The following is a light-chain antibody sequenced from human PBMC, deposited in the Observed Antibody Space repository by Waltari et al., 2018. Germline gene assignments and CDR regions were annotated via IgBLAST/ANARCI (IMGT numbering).Light chain of an antibody. J-gene: IGKJ2*01. CDR3: QQYYFTPYT. Sequence: DSGTIPCRASQGISNSLAWYQQKPGKAPKLLLYGASRLESGVPPRFSGSGSGTDYTLTISSLQPDDFATYYCQQYYFTPYTFGQGTKLDIK. V-gene: IGKV1-NL1*01. CDR1: QGISNS. CDR2: GAS.